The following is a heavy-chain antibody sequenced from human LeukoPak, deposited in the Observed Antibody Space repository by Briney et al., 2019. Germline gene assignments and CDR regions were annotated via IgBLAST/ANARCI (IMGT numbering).Heavy chain of an antibody. CDR2: ISGSGGST. J-gene: IGHJ4*02. CDR3: AKGLTIIDYYDSSGYDDY. CDR1: GFTFSSYA. V-gene: IGHV3-23*01. D-gene: IGHD3-22*01. Sequence: PGGSLRLSCAASGFTFSSYAMSWVRQAPGKGLEWVSAISGSGGSTYYADSVKGRFTISRDNSKNTLYLQMNSLRAEDTAVYYCAKGLTIIDYYDSSGYDDYWGQGTLVTVSS.